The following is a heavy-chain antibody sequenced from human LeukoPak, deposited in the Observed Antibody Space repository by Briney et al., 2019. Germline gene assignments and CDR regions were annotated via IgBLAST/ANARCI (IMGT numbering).Heavy chain of an antibody. CDR2: IWNDGSNK. CDR1: GFTFSSYG. CDR3: ARTPYDTSGYPDY. J-gene: IGHJ4*02. D-gene: IGHD3-22*01. Sequence: PGGSLRLSCAASGFTFSSYGIHWVRQAPGKGLEWVALIWNDGSNKHYADSVKGRFTISRDNSKNTLYLQMNSLRADDTALYYCARTPYDTSGYPDYWGQGILVTVSS. V-gene: IGHV3-33*01.